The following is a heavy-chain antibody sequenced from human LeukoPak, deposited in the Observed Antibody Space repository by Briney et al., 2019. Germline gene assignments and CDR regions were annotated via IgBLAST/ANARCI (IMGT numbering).Heavy chain of an antibody. CDR2: IYSGGST. V-gene: IGHV3-53*01. CDR3: ASLPNYYDSSGYSY. CDR1: GFTVSSNY. Sequence: GGSLRLSCAASGFTVSSNYMSWVRQAPGKGLEWVSVIYSGGSTYYADSVKGRFTISRDNSKNTLYLQMNSLRAEDTAVYYCASLPNYYDSSGYSYWGQGTLVTVSP. D-gene: IGHD3-22*01. J-gene: IGHJ4*02.